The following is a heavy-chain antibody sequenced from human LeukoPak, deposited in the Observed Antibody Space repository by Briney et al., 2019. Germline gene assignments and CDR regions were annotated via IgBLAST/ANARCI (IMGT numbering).Heavy chain of an antibody. D-gene: IGHD3-16*01. CDR2: MNPNTGNT. Sequence: ASVKVSCKASGYTFTSYDISCVRQATGQWLEWRGWMNPNTGNTGYTQKFKGRVTMTSNTSISTAYMELSSLRSEDTAVYYCARVGQAIDYYYYYMDVWGKGTTVTVSS. CDR3: ARVGQAIDYYYYYMDV. J-gene: IGHJ6*03. V-gene: IGHV1-8*01. CDR1: GYTFTSYD.